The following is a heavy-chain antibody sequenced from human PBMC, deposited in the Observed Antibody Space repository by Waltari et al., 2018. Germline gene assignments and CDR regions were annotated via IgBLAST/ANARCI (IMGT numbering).Heavy chain of an antibody. CDR1: GGSFSGYY. V-gene: IGHV4-34*01. CDR2: INHSGST. Sequence: QVQLQQWGAGLLKPSETLSLTCAVYGGSFSGYYWSWIHQPPGKGLEWIGEINHSGSTNYNPSLKSRVNISVDTSKNQFSLKLSSVTAADTAVYYCARGGGSYCIGCYYYYMDVWGKGTTVTISS. J-gene: IGHJ6*03. CDR3: ARGGGSYCIGCYYYYMDV. D-gene: IGHD1-26*01.